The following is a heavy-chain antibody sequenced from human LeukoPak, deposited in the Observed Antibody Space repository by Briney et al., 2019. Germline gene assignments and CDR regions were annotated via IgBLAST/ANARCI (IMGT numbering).Heavy chain of an antibody. CDR3: ARGSWGSVDY. J-gene: IGHJ4*02. V-gene: IGHV3-48*03. CDR2: ISSNGDTI. CDR1: GFTFSAYE. D-gene: IGHD1-26*01. Sequence: AGSLRLSCVASGFTFSAYEMKWVRQAPGEGLEWVSYISSNGDTIYYADSVRGRFTISRDHAKKSVYLQMNSLKTEDTATYYRARGSWGSVDYWGQGTLVTVSS.